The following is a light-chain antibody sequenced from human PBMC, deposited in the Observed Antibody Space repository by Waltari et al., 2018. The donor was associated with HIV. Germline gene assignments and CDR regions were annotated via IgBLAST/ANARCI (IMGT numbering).Light chain of an antibody. Sequence: AIQMTQSPSSLSASVGDRVTITCRASQVIRNDLGWFQHKPGKAPKLLIYTASSLQSGVPSRFSGSGSGTDFTLTISNLQPEDFATYYCLQDYNYPLTFGQGTKVEIK. CDR3: LQDYNYPLT. CDR1: QVIRND. J-gene: IGKJ1*01. CDR2: TAS. V-gene: IGKV1-6*01.